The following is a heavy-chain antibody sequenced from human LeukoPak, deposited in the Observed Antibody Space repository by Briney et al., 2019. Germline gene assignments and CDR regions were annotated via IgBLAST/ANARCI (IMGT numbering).Heavy chain of an antibody. CDR3: ARATQYYDSSGRIDY. V-gene: IGHV3-21*01. J-gene: IGHJ4*02. Sequence: GGSLRLSCAASGFTFSSYAMSWVRQAPGKGLEWVSSISSSSSYIYYADSVKGRFTISRDNAKNSLYLQMNSLRAEDTAVYYCARATQYYDSSGRIDYWGQGTLVTVSS. CDR1: GFTFSSYA. CDR2: ISSSSSYI. D-gene: IGHD3-22*01.